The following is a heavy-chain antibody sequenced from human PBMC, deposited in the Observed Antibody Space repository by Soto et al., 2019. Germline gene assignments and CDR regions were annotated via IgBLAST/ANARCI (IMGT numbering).Heavy chain of an antibody. J-gene: IGHJ6*02. CDR3: ARATTVTSSFFYYGLDV. D-gene: IGHD4-17*01. Sequence: QVQLQESGPGLVKPSQTLSLTCTVSGGSISNDDYYWSWIRQPPGKGLEWIGHIYYNGNTYYNPXPKSRLTMSXAXSXNXXSLHLTSVIAADSASYFCARATTVTSSFFYYGLDVWGQGTTVTVSS. CDR1: GGSISNDDYY. V-gene: IGHV4-30-4*08. CDR2: IYYNGNT.